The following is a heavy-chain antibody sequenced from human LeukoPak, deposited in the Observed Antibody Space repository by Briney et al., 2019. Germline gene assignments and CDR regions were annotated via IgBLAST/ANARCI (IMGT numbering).Heavy chain of an antibody. CDR3: ARGQEGFDY. Sequence: ASVKVSCKASGYTFTSNYIHWVRQAPGQGLEWMGMICPRDGSTSYAQKFQGRVTVTRDTSTSTVHMELSGLRSEDTAVYYCARGQEGFDYWGQGTLVTVSS. CDR1: GYTFTSNY. J-gene: IGHJ4*02. V-gene: IGHV1-46*01. CDR2: ICPRDGST.